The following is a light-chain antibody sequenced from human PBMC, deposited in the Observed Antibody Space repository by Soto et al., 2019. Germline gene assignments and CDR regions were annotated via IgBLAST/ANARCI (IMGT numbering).Light chain of an antibody. J-gene: IGKJ1*01. V-gene: IGKV3-15*01. CDR1: QSVSSN. CDR3: HQYNNWPPTWT. Sequence: EIVMTQSPATLSVSPGERATLSCRASQSVSSNLAWYQQKPGQAPRLLIYGASTRATGIPARFSGSGSGTEFTLTISSLQSEDSAVYSCHQYNNWPPTWTFGPGTKV. CDR2: GAS.